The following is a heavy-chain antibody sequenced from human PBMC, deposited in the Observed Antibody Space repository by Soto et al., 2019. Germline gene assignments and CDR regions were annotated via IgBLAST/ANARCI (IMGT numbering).Heavy chain of an antibody. D-gene: IGHD3-16*02. Sequence: ASVKVSCKASGYTFTGYYMHWVRQAPGQGLEWMGWINPNSGGTNYAQKFQGWVTMTRDKSISTAYMELSRLRADDTAVYYCARYRITSQNIVRYGMDVWGQGTTVTVSS. CDR3: ARYRITSQNIVRYGMDV. J-gene: IGHJ6*02. CDR1: GYTFTGYY. V-gene: IGHV1-2*04. CDR2: INPNSGGT.